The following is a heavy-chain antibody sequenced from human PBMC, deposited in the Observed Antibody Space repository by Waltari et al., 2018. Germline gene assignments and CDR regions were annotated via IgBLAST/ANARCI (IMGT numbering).Heavy chain of an antibody. J-gene: IGHJ4*02. Sequence: QVQLVQSGAEVKKPGASVKVSCKASGYTFTGYYMHWVRQAPGQGLEWMGWINPNSGGTNYAQKFQGRGTMTRDTSSSTAYMELSRLRSDDTAVYYCARSTIAAAGTSDYWGQGTLVTVSS. CDR2: INPNSGGT. CDR1: GYTFTGYY. V-gene: IGHV1-2*02. CDR3: ARSTIAAAGTSDY. D-gene: IGHD6-13*01.